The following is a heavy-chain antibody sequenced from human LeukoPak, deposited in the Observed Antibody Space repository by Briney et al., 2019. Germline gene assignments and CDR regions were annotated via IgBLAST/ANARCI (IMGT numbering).Heavy chain of an antibody. Sequence: GASVKVSCKASGYTFTSYGISWVRQAPGQGLEWMGWISAYNGNTNYAQKLQGRVTMTTDTSTSTTYMELRSMRSDDTAVYYCARGKRITRIVDYMDVWGKGTTVTVSS. CDR2: ISAYNGNT. CDR1: GYTFTSYG. CDR3: ARGKRITRIVDYMDV. D-gene: IGHD3-22*01. V-gene: IGHV1-18*01. J-gene: IGHJ6*03.